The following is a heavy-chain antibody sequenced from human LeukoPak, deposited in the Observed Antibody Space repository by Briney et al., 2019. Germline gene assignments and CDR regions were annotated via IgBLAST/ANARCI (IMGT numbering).Heavy chain of an antibody. CDR1: GGPITNYY. J-gene: IGHJ4*02. V-gene: IGHV4-59*01. Sequence: SETLSLTCTVSGGPITNYYWSWIRQPPGKGLEWIGYISYSGSTNYSPSLKSRVTISVDTSKKQFSLNLNSVTAADTAIYYCARGARGYPDDNFDYWGQGTLVTVSS. CDR3: ARGARGYPDDNFDY. D-gene: IGHD5-12*01. CDR2: ISYSGST.